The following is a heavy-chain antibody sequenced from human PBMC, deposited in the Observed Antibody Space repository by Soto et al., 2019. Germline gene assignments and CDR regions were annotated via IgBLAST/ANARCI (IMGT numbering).Heavy chain of an antibody. CDR3: ARRQNFALDY. Sequence: SLSLSCSASGFPFSSYGMHWVRPAPGKGLEWVAIISYDGSNKYYADSVKGRFTISRDFSKNTLYLQMNSLKTEDTAVYYCARRQNFALDYWGQGTLVTVSS. D-gene: IGHD1-7*01. V-gene: IGHV3-30*03. CDR1: GFPFSSYG. CDR2: ISYDGSNK. J-gene: IGHJ4*02.